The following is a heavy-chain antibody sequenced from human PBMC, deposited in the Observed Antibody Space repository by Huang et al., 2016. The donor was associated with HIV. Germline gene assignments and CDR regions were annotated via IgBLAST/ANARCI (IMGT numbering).Heavy chain of an antibody. CDR2: TIPSLGTP. CDR3: ASGDRWLQFGVDFDI. V-gene: IGHV1-69*01. D-gene: IGHD5-12*01. Sequence: QVQLVQSGAEVKKPGSSVKVSCKASGGTFNNYAINWVRQAPGQGLEWMGGTIPSLGTPNDAQKFQGRVTITADEATSTAYIQLSSLKSDDTAVYYCASGDRWLQFGVDFDIWGQGTMVIVSS. CDR1: GGTFNNYA. J-gene: IGHJ3*02.